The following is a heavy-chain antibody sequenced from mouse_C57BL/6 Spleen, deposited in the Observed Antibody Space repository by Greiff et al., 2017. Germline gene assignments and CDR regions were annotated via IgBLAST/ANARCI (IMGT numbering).Heavy chain of an antibody. Sequence: VQLKQSGAELVRPGASVKLSCTASGFNIKDDYMHWVKQRPEQGLEWIGWIDPENGDTEYASKFQGKATITADTSSNTAYLQLSSLTSEDTAVYYCTNWGYFDYWGQGTTLTVSS. V-gene: IGHV14-4*01. CDR1: GFNIKDDY. CDR3: TNWGYFDY. D-gene: IGHD4-1*01. CDR2: IDPENGDT. J-gene: IGHJ2*01.